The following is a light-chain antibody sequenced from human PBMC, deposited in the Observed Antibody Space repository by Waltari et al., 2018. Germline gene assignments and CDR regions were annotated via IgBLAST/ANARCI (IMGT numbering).Light chain of an antibody. CDR3: AAWDDSLNGPV. CDR2: SNN. J-gene: IGLJ3*02. Sequence: QSVLTQPPSASGTPGQRVTISCSGSSSNIGSNTVNWYQQPPGTAPKLRIYSNNQRPPGCPDRFSGSKSGASDSLAISGLQSEDEADYYWAAWDDSLNGPVFGGGTKLTVL. CDR1: SSNIGSNT. V-gene: IGLV1-44*01.